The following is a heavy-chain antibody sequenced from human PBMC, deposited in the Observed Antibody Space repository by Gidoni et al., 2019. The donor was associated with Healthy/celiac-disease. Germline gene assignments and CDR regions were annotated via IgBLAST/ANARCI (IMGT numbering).Heavy chain of an antibody. V-gene: IGHV1-18*04. Sequence: GYTFTSYGISWVRQAPGQGLEWMGWISAYNGNTNYAQKLQGRVTMTTDTSTSTAYVELRSLRSDDTAVYYCARDIGGGGYSYGYNGEFDYWGQGTLVTVSS. D-gene: IGHD5-18*01. CDR1: GYTFTSYG. CDR2: ISAYNGNT. J-gene: IGHJ4*02. CDR3: ARDIGGGGYSYGYNGEFDY.